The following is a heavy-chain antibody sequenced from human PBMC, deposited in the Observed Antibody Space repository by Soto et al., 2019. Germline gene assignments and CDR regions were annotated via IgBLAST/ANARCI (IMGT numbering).Heavy chain of an antibody. V-gene: IGHV1-69*13. J-gene: IGHJ4*02. CDR1: GATYSTSA. CDR3: ARGGVDVVATSAFDY. Sequence: ASVKVSCKASGATYSTSAISWVRQAPGQGLEWMGGINPILGTPDYAHKFQGRVTITADESTSTVYMELGSLRSEDTALYFCARGGVDVVATSAFDYWGQGTRVTVSS. D-gene: IGHD5-12*01. CDR2: INPILGTP.